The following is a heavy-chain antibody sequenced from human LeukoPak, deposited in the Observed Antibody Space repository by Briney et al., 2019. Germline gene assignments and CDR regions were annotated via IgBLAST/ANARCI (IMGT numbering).Heavy chain of an antibody. V-gene: IGHV1-69*04. CDR2: IIPILGIA. CDR3: ARGRTPIAVAGSGEIN. D-gene: IGHD6-19*01. J-gene: IGHJ4*02. Sequence: ASVKVSCKASGGTFSSYAISWVRQAPGQGLEWMGRIIPILGIANYAQKLQGRVTITADKSTSTAYVELSSLTSEDTAVYYCARGRTPIAVAGSGEINWGQGTLVTVSS. CDR1: GGTFSSYA.